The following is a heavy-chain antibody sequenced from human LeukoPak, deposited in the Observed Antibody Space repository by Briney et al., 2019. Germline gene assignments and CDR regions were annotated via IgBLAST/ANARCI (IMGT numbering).Heavy chain of an antibody. J-gene: IGHJ4*02. CDR3: TRVGYIDEGIDY. CDR2: IRSKTNNYAT. D-gene: IGHD5-24*01. CDR1: GFTFSGSP. V-gene: IGHV3-73*01. Sequence: GGSLRLSCAASGFTFSGSPIHWVRQASGKGLEWVGRIRSKTNNYATAYTASVKGRFTISRDDSKNTSYLQMNSLKTEDTAMYYCTRVGYIDEGIDYWGQGTLVTVSS.